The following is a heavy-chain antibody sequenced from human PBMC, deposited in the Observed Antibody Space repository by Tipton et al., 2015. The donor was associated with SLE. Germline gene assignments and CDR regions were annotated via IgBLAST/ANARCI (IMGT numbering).Heavy chain of an antibody. D-gene: IGHD3-22*01. CDR3: ARDLDDSSGI. Sequence: TLSLTCTVSGGSISSSSYYWGWIRQPPGKGLEWIGSIYYSGSTYYNPSLKSRVTISVDTSKNQFSLKLSSVTAADTAVYYCARDLDDSSGIWGQGTLVTVSS. J-gene: IGHJ4*02. CDR2: IYYSGST. V-gene: IGHV4-39*07. CDR1: GGSISSSSYY.